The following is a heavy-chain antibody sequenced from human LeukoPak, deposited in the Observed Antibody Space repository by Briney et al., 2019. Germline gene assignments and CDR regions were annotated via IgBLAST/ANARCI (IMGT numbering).Heavy chain of an antibody. CDR1: GGSISSYY. Sequence: SETLSLTCTVSGGSISSYYWSWIRQPPGEGLEWIGYIYYSGSTNYNPSLKSRVTISVDTSKNQFSLKLSSVTAADTAVYYCARATVGATSYYFDYWGQGTLVTVSS. CDR3: ARATVGATSYYFDY. CDR2: IYYSGST. J-gene: IGHJ4*02. D-gene: IGHD1-26*01. V-gene: IGHV4-59*12.